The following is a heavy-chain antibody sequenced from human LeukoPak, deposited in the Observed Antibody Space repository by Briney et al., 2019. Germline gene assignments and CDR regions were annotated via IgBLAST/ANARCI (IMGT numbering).Heavy chain of an antibody. CDR3: ARAGGEWELLGDFDY. V-gene: IGHV3-66*01. CDR2: IYSGGST. CDR1: GFTVSSNY. J-gene: IGHJ4*02. D-gene: IGHD1-26*01. Sequence: PGGSLRLSCAASGFTVSSNYMSWVRQAPGKGLEWVSVIYSGGSTYYADSVKGRFTISRDNSKNTLYLQMNSLRAEDTAVYYCARAGGEWELLGDFDYWGQGTLVTVSS.